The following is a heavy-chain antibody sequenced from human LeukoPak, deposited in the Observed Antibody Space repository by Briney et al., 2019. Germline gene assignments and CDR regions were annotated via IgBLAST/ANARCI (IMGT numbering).Heavy chain of an antibody. D-gene: IGHD3-10*01. Sequence: GGSLRLSCAASGFTFSSYSMNWVRQAPGKGLEWVSSISSSSSYIYYADSVKGRFTISRDNAKNSLYLQMNSLRAEDTAVYYCARDLSYYGSGNWFDPWGQGTLVTVSP. CDR2: ISSSSSYI. CDR1: GFTFSSYS. CDR3: ARDLSYYGSGNWFDP. V-gene: IGHV3-21*01. J-gene: IGHJ5*02.